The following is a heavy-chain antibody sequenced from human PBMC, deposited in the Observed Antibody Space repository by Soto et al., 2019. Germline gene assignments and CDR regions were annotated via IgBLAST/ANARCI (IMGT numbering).Heavy chain of an antibody. Sequence: QVTLKESGPVLVNPTETLTLTCTVSGFSLSNARMGVSWIRQPPGKALEWLAHIFSNDEKSYSTSLKSRLTISKDPSNSQVVLTMTNMDPVDTATYYCERTIDYGDYVWWFDPCGQGTLVTVSS. CDR2: IFSNDEK. D-gene: IGHD4-17*01. V-gene: IGHV2-26*01. J-gene: IGHJ5*02. CDR1: GFSLSNARMG. CDR3: ERTIDYGDYVWWFDP.